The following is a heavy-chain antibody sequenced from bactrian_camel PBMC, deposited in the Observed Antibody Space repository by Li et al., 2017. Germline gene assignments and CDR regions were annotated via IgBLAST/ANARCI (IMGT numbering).Heavy chain of an antibody. CDR2: IYTGRGST. CDR1: RWIYSNNY. Sequence: HVQLVESGGGSVQAGGSLRLSCATSRWIYSNNYMAWFRQAPGKEREGVAAIYTGRGSTTYADSVKGRFTISQDNAEDTVYLQMNGLKPEDTAMYYCVGLDCYAGQGGPYWGQGTQVTVS. CDR3: VGLDCYAGQGGPY. V-gene: IGHV3S54*01. D-gene: IGHD3*01. J-gene: IGHJ4*01.